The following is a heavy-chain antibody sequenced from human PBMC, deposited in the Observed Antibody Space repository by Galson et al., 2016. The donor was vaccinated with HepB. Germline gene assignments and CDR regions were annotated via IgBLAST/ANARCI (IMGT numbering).Heavy chain of an antibody. CDR2: ISSSSSTI. J-gene: IGHJ2*01. CDR1: GFTFSSYS. V-gene: IGHV3-48*01. Sequence: PLRLSCAASGFTFSSYSMNWVRQAPGKGLEWVSYISSSSSTIYYADSVKGRFTISRDNAKNSLYLQMNSLRAEDTAVYYCASLRFKGFDLWGRGTLVTVSS. CDR3: ASLRFKGFDL. D-gene: IGHD3-3*01.